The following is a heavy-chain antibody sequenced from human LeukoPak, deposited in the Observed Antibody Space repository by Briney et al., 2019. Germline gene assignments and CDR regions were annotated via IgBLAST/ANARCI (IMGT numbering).Heavy chain of an antibody. V-gene: IGHV4-59*01. D-gene: IGHD2-2*01. CDR2: IHYSGST. CDR1: GGSISSYY. Sequence: SETLSLTCTVSGGSISSYYWSWIRQPPGKGLVWIGYIHYSGSTHSNPSLKRRVRISVDTSKNQFSLKLSSVTASDTAVYYCARTTEGYCRSTSCYDFSYSYYMDVWGKGTTVTISS. CDR3: ARTTEGYCRSTSCYDFSYSYYMDV. J-gene: IGHJ6*03.